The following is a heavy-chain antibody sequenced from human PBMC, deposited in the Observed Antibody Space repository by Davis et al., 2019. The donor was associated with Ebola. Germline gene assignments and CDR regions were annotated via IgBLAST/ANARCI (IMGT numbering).Heavy chain of an antibody. CDR2: ISSSGSTI. CDR3: ASILVGRHYYYGMDV. V-gene: IGHV3-11*01. Sequence: GESLKISCAASGFTFSDYYMSWIRQAPGKGLEWVSYISSSGSTIYYADSVKGRFTISRDNAKNSLYLQMNSLRAEDTAVYYCASILVGRHYYYGMDVWGQGTTVTVSS. J-gene: IGHJ6*02. CDR1: GFTFSDYY.